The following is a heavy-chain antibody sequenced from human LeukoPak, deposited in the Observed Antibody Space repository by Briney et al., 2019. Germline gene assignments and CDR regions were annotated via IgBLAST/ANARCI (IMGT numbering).Heavy chain of an antibody. CDR1: GFTFSSYW. CDR2: IKQDGSEK. V-gene: IGHV3-7*01. CDR3: ARTGTRGAIRGYYMDV. Sequence: GGSLRLSCAASGFTFSSYWMSWVRQAPGKGLEWVANIKQDGSEKYYVDSVKGRFTTSRDNAKNSLYLQMNSLRAEDTAVYYCARTGTRGAIRGYYMDVWGKGTTVTISS. D-gene: IGHD3-10*01. J-gene: IGHJ6*03.